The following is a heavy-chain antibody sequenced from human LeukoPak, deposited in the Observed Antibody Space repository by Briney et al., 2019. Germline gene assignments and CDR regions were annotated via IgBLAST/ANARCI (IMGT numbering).Heavy chain of an antibody. CDR3: ARGQLRLWSPTYIDS. D-gene: IGHD5-18*01. CDR2: ISHSGST. Sequence: SETLSLTCAVYGGSFSGYYWSWIRQPPGKGLEWIGEISHSGSTNYNPSLKSRVTISVDTSKNQFSLKLSSVTAADTAVYYCARGQLRLWSPTYIDSWGQGTLVTVSS. V-gene: IGHV4-34*01. CDR1: GGSFSGYY. J-gene: IGHJ4*02.